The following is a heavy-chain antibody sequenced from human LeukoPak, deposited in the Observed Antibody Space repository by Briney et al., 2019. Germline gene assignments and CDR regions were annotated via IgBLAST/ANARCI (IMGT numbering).Heavy chain of an antibody. CDR1: GFTFSSYA. CDR3: ARRALLWFGELPRAFDI. J-gene: IGHJ3*02. CDR2: ISGSGGST. D-gene: IGHD3-10*01. Sequence: TGGSLRLSCAASGFTFSSYAMSWVRQAPGKGLEWVSAISGSGGSTYYADSVKGRFTISRDNSKNTLYLQMNSLRAEDTALYYCARRALLWFGELPRAFDIWGQGTMVTVSS. V-gene: IGHV3-23*01.